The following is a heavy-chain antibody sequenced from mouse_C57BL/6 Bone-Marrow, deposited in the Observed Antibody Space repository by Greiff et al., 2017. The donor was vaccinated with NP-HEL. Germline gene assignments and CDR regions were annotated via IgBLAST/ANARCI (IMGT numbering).Heavy chain of an antibody. CDR3: AREGSSYAMDY. D-gene: IGHD6-1*01. J-gene: IGHJ4*01. CDR1: GYTFTDYY. Sequence: EVQRVESGPELVKPGASVKISCKASGYTFTDYYMNWVKQSHGKSLEWIGDINPNNGGTSYNQKFKGKATLTVDKSSSTAYMELRSLTSEDSAVYYCAREGSSYAMDYWGQGTSVTVSS. CDR2: INPNNGGT. V-gene: IGHV1-26*01.